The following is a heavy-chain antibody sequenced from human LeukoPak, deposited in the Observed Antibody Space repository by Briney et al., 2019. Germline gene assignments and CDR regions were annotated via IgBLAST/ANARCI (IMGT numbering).Heavy chain of an antibody. CDR2: IYYSGST. CDR1: GGSISSYY. D-gene: IGHD2-2*01. J-gene: IGHJ4*02. CDR3: ARFHCSSTSCYVDY. Sequence: SETLSLTCTVSGGSISSYYWSWIRQPPGKGLEWIGYIYYSGSTNYNPSLKSRVTISVDTSKNRFSLKLSSVTAADTAVYYCARFHCSSTSCYVDYWGQGTLVTVSS. V-gene: IGHV4-59*01.